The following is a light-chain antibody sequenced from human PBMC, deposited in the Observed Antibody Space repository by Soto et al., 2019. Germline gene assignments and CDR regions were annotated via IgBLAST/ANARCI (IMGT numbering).Light chain of an antibody. CDR2: DVS. CDR1: SSDVGGYNY. V-gene: IGLV2-11*01. CDR3: CSYAGSYPYV. J-gene: IGLJ1*01. Sequence: QSALPQARSVSGSPGQSVTISCTGTSSDVGGYNYVSWYQQHPGKAPKLMIYDVSKRPSGVPDRFSGSKSGNTASLTISGLQAEDEADYYCCSYAGSYPYVFGTGTKVTV.